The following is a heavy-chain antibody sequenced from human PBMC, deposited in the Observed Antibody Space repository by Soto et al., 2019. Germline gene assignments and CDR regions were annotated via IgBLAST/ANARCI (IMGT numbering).Heavy chain of an antibody. V-gene: IGHV2-5*02. CDR1: GFSLTTSGVG. CDR2: IYWDDDK. CDR3: AHRGYMYGNWDQGYFDY. J-gene: IGHJ4*02. D-gene: IGHD5-18*01. Sequence: QITLKESGPTRVKPTQTLTLTSTFSGFSLTTSGVGVGWIRKTPGKALEWLAVIYWDDDKRYSPSLKSRLTITKDTSKNQVVLTMAYMDPVDTATYFCAHRGYMYGNWDQGYFDYWGQGTLVTVSS.